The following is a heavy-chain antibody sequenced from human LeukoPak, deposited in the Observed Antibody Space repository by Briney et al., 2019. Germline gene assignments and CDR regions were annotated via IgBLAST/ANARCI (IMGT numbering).Heavy chain of an antibody. CDR3: ARGGQYVLHYDSSGYPPRGH. CDR2: INPNSGGT. J-gene: IGHJ4*02. CDR1: GYTFTGYY. Sequence: ASVKVSCKASGYTFTGYYMHWVRQAPGQGLAWMGWINPNSGGTNYAQKFQGRVTMTRDTSISTAYMELSRLRSDDTAVYYCARGGQYVLHYDSSGYPPRGHWGQGTLVTVSS. V-gene: IGHV1-2*02. D-gene: IGHD3-22*01.